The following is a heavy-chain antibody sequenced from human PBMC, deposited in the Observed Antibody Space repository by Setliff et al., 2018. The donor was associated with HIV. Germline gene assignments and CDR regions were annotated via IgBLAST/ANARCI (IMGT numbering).Heavy chain of an antibody. Sequence: SETLSLTCTVSGGSISSHYWSWVRQPPGKRLEWIGYIYYSGSTNYNPSLKSRVTISLDTSKNQFSLKLSSVTAADAAVYYCAGCITGTTHWFDPWGQGTLVTVSS. V-gene: IGHV4-59*11. J-gene: IGHJ5*02. CDR2: IYYSGST. CDR3: AGCITGTTHWFDP. CDR1: GGSISSHY. D-gene: IGHD1-20*01.